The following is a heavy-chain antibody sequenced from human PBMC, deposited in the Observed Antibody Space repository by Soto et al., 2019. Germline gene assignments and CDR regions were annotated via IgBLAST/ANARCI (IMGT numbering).Heavy chain of an antibody. CDR2: IYYSGST. CDR3: ARDHDFWSGYRFDY. D-gene: IGHD3-3*01. Sequence: SETLSLTCTVSGGSVSSGSYYWSWIRQPPGKGLEWIGYIYYSGSTNYNPSLKSRVTISVDTSKNQFSLKLSSVTAADTAVYYCARDHDFWSGYRFDYWGQGTLVTV. CDR1: GGSVSSGSYY. V-gene: IGHV4-61*01. J-gene: IGHJ4*02.